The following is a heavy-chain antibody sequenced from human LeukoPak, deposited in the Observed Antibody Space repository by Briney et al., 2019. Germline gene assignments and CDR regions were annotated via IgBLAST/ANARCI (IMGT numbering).Heavy chain of an antibody. CDR3: ARGGIYSSSWYGFTDAFDI. V-gene: IGHV1-69-2*01. CDR1: GFTLSDYY. Sequence: ASVKISCKAAGFTLSDYYMKWVRQAPGKGLEYMGRVDPADGETVYVEKFQGRITMTADTSTDTVYLELSSLRAEDTAVYYCARGGIYSSSWYGFTDAFDIWGQGTMVTVSS. CDR2: VDPADGET. D-gene: IGHD6-13*01. J-gene: IGHJ3*02.